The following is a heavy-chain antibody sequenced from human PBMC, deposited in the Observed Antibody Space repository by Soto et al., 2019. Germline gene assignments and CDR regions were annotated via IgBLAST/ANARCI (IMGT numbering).Heavy chain of an antibody. D-gene: IGHD3-22*01. Sequence: GGSLRLSCAASGFTFSSYGMHWVRQAPGKGLEWVAVIWYDGSNKYYADSVKGRFTISRDNSKNTLYLQMNSLRAEDTAVYYCARDGSDSSGYLQDYWGQGTLVTVSS. CDR3: ARDGSDSSGYLQDY. V-gene: IGHV3-33*01. J-gene: IGHJ4*02. CDR1: GFTFSSYG. CDR2: IWYDGSNK.